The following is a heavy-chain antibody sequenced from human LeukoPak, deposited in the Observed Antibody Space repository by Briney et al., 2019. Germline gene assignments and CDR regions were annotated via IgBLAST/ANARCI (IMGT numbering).Heavy chain of an antibody. J-gene: IGHJ3*02. CDR3: AREHSGYYFDRAFDI. D-gene: IGHD3-22*01. V-gene: IGHV4-39*07. Sequence: PSETLSLTCSVSGGSISRSNYYWGWIRLPPGKGLEWIGSIYYSVDTYYNPSLKSRVTISVDTSKTQFSLKLSSVTAADTAVYYCAREHSGYYFDRAFDIWGQGTMVTVSS. CDR1: GGSISRSNYY. CDR2: IYYSVDT.